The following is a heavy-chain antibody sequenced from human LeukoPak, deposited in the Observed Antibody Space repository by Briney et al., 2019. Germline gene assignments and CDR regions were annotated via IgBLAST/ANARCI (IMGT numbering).Heavy chain of an antibody. V-gene: IGHV3-49*03. J-gene: IGHJ5*02. CDR3: AKRGCSAGNCYGFWFDP. CDR1: GFSFGDYA. CDR2: IRSKGYGGTT. D-gene: IGHD2-15*01. Sequence: GGSLRLSCTASGFSFGDYAMSWFRQAPGKGLEWVCLIRSKGYGGTTEYAASVKGRITISRDDSKRIAYLQMNSLKTGDTAVYYCAKRGCSAGNCYGFWFDPWGQGTLVTVSS.